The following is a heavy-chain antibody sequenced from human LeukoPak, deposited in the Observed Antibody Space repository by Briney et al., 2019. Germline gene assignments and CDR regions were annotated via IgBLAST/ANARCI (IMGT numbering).Heavy chain of an antibody. CDR3: ARGGDGYTDAFDI. CDR1: GYSISSGYY. V-gene: IGHV4-38-2*02. CDR2: IYHSGST. D-gene: IGHD5-24*01. J-gene: IGHJ3*02. Sequence: KPSETLSLTCTVSGYSISSGYYWGWIRQPPGKGLEWIGSIYHSGSTYYNPSLKSRVTMSVDTSKNQFSLKLSSVTAADTAVYYCARGGDGYTDAFDIWGQGTMVTVSS.